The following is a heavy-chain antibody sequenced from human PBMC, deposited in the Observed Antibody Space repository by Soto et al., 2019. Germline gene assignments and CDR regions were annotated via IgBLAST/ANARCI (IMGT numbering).Heavy chain of an antibody. CDR2: MNPNNGNA. Sequence: ASVKVSCKASGYTFTSYGINWVRQATGQGLEWMAWMNPNNGNAGFAQKFRGRVTMTRNTSISTAYMELSSLASDDTAVYYCARGKMDIEVAGPWGQGTLVTVSS. CDR1: GYTFTSYG. D-gene: IGHD6-19*01. J-gene: IGHJ5*02. V-gene: IGHV1-8*01. CDR3: ARGKMDIEVAGP.